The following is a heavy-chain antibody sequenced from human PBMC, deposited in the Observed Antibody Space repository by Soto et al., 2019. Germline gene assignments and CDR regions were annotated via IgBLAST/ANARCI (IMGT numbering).Heavy chain of an antibody. Sequence: SETLCLTCSVYGGSFSGYYWSWIRQPPGKWLEWIGEINHSGSTNYNPSLKSRVTISVDTSKNQFSLKLSSVTAADTAVYYCARVRPGDYYDSSGYYSYFDYWGQGTLVTVSS. CDR3: ARVRPGDYYDSSGYYSYFDY. J-gene: IGHJ4*02. D-gene: IGHD3-22*01. CDR2: INHSGST. CDR1: GGSFSGYY. V-gene: IGHV4-34*01.